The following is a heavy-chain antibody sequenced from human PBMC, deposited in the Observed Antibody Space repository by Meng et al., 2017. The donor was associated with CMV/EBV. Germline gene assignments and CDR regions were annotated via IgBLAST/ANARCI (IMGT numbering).Heavy chain of an antibody. D-gene: IGHD2-21*01. J-gene: IGHJ4*02. Sequence: KVSCKGSGYSFTSYWIGWVRQMPGKGLEWMGIIYPGDSDTRHSPSFQGQVTISADKSISTAYLQWSSLKASDTAMYYCARSPTFTYCGGDCYLAYFDFWGQGTLVTVSS. CDR2: IYPGDSDT. V-gene: IGHV5-51*01. CDR3: ARSPTFTYCGGDCYLAYFDF. CDR1: GYSFTSYW.